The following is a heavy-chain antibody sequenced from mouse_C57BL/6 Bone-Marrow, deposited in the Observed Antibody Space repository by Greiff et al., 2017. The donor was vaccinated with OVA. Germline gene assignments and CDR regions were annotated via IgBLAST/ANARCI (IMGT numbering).Heavy chain of an antibody. D-gene: IGHD1-1*01. Sequence: EVQLVESGGGLVQPGGSLKLSCAASGFTFSDYGMAWVRQAPRKGPEWVAFISNLAYSIYYADTVTGRFTISRENAKNTLYLEMSSLRSEDTAMYYCARSGKNAMDYWGQGTSVTVSS. CDR3: ARSGKNAMDY. J-gene: IGHJ4*01. V-gene: IGHV5-15*01. CDR1: GFTFSDYG. CDR2: ISNLAYSI.